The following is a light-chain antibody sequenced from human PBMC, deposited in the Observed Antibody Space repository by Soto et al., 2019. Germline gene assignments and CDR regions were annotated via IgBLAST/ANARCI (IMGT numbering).Light chain of an antibody. CDR1: QNIDRW. Sequence: DIQMTQSPSPLSTSVGDRATITCRATQNIDRWLAWYQQKPGKAPKLLIYEASSLEGGVPSRVSGSGSGTEFTLTVSGLQAADFANYWCQQYKSGSTFGQGTKVDFK. V-gene: IGKV1-5*01. J-gene: IGKJ1*01. CDR2: EAS. CDR3: QQYKSGST.